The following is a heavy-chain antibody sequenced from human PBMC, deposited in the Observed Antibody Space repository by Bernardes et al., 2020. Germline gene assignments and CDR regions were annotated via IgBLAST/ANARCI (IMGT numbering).Heavy chain of an antibody. J-gene: IGHJ4*02. CDR2: ISGSGGST. CDR1: GFTFSNSA. Sequence: GGSLRLSCAASGFTFSNSAMSWVRQAPGKGLEWVSAISGSGGSTYYADSVKGRFTISRDNSKNTLYLQMDSLRAEDTAVYYCAKRGRDCSGGACSHIDYWGQGTLVTGSA. V-gene: IGHV3-23*01. CDR3: AKRGRDCSGGACSHIDY. D-gene: IGHD2-15*01.